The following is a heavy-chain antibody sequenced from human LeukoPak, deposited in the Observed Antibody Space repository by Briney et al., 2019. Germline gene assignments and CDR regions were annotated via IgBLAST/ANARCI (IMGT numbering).Heavy chain of an antibody. V-gene: IGHV3-21*01. CDR2: ISSSSSYI. CDR3: ARDGSGSYYNRNWFDP. CDR1: GFTFSSYS. D-gene: IGHD3-10*01. J-gene: IGHJ5*02. Sequence: GGSLRLSCAASGFTFSSYSMNWVRQAPGKGLEWVSSISSSSSYIYYADSVKGRFTISRDNAKNSLYPQMNSLRAEDTAVYYCARDGSGSYYNRNWFDPWGQGTLVTVSS.